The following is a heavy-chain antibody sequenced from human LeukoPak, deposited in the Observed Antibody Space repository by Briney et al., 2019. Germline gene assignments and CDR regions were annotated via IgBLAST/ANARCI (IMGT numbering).Heavy chain of an antibody. Sequence: SETLSLTCTVSGGSISSGGYYWSWIRQHPGKGLEWIGYIYYSGSTYYNPSLKSRVTISVDTSKNQFSLKLSSVTAADTAVYYCAREGYDILTGYYDYWGQGTLVTVPS. D-gene: IGHD3-9*01. CDR3: AREGYDILTGYYDY. J-gene: IGHJ4*02. CDR2: IYYSGST. CDR1: GGSISSGGYY. V-gene: IGHV4-31*03.